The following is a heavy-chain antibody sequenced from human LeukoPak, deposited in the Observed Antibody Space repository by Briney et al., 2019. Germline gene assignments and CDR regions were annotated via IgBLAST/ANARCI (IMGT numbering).Heavy chain of an antibody. J-gene: IGHJ4*02. CDR1: GDSISSSNYF. V-gene: IGHV4-39*07. CDR3: ASGTWVQLFFY. CDR2: ISNSGDT. D-gene: IGHD1-1*01. Sequence: AETLSLTCSVSGDSISSSNYFWAWIRQPPGKGLEWFGSISNSGDTYFNPSLLSRVTISVDTPKNQFSLKLNSVTAADTAVYYCASGTWVQLFFYWGQGTLVSVSS.